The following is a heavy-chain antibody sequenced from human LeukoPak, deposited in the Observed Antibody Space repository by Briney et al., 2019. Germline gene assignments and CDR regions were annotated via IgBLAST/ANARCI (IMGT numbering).Heavy chain of an antibody. CDR1: GGSIRNSNHY. CDR3: MRHEEEDGYNAKPFDF. J-gene: IGHJ4*02. Sequence: ETLSLTCTVSGGSIRNSNHYWGWVRQPPGKGLEWLGTIYYSGKTYYSPSLKSRVIISVDTSKNQFSLRLSSVTAADTAVYFCMRHEEEDGYNAKPFDFWGQGTLVTVSS. V-gene: IGHV4-39*01. CDR2: IYYSGKT. D-gene: IGHD5-24*01.